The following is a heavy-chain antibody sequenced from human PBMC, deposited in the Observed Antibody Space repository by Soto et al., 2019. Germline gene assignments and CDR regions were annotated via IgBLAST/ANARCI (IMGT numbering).Heavy chain of an antibody. CDR2: ISSNGGST. Sequence: GGSLRLSCSASGFPFSSYAMHWVRQAPGKGLEYVSAISSNGGSTYYADSVKGRFTISRDNSKNTLYLQMSSLRAEDTAVYYCVKDAYSGSLREWGQGTLVTVSS. CDR3: VKDAYSGSLRE. CDR1: GFPFSSYA. D-gene: IGHD1-26*01. J-gene: IGHJ4*02. V-gene: IGHV3-64D*08.